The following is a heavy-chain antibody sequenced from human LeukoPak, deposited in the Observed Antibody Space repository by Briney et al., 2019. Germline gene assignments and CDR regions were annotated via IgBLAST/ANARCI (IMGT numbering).Heavy chain of an antibody. CDR3: AKECGGGCSDDY. CDR2: IWFDGSNK. J-gene: IGHJ4*02. V-gene: IGHV3-30*02. D-gene: IGHD2-21*02. Sequence: GGSLRLSCAASGFTLSAYGMHWVRRAPGKGLEWVAFIWFDGSNKYYADSVKGRFTTSRDNSKNTLYLQMNSLRLEDTAVFYCAKECGGGCSDDYWGQGTLVTVSS. CDR1: GFTLSAYG.